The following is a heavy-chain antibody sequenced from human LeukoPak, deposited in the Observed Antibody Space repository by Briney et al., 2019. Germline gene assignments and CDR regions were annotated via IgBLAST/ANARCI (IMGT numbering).Heavy chain of an antibody. D-gene: IGHD5-12*01. J-gene: IGHJ6*04. CDR1: GYTFTRYA. Sequence: ASVKVSCKAFGYTFTRYAMHWVRQAPRQRLEWMGWMNAGNGNTKYSQKFQGRVTITRDTSASTAYMELSGLRSEGTAVYYCARVGKWGGYDSGRFNYYYGMDVWGKGTTVTVSS. CDR3: ARVGKWGGYDSGRFNYYYGMDV. V-gene: IGHV1-3*01. CDR2: MNAGNGNT.